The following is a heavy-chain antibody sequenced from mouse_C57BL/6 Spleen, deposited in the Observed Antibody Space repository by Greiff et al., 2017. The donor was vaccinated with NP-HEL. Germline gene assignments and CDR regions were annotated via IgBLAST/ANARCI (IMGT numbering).Heavy chain of an antibody. Sequence: QVQLTESGPGLVQPSQSLSITCTVSGFSLTSYGVHWVRQSPGKGLEWLGVIWSGGSTDYNAAFISRLSISKDNSKSQVFFKMNSLQADDTAIYYCARDWDGDWYFDVWGTGTTVTVSS. CDR2: IWSGGST. CDR3: ARDWDGDWYFDV. CDR1: GFSLTSYG. V-gene: IGHV2-2*01. J-gene: IGHJ1*03. D-gene: IGHD4-1*01.